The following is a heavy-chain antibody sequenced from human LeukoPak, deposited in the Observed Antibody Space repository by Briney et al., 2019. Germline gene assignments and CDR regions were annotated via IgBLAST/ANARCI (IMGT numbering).Heavy chain of an antibody. CDR3: ARGLVGAGYYYYMDV. D-gene: IGHD1-26*01. J-gene: IGHJ6*03. Sequence: SETLSLTCAVYGGSISNYYWSWIRQPPGKGLEWIGYIYSSGSTNYNPSLKGRVTISVDTSKNQFSLKLSSVTAADTAVYYCARGLVGAGYYYYMDVWGKGTTVTVSS. V-gene: IGHV4-59*08. CDR1: GGSISNYY. CDR2: IYSSGST.